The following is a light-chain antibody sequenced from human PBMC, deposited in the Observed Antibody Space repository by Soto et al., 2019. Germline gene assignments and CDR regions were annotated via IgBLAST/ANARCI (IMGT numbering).Light chain of an antibody. V-gene: IGKV3-15*01. CDR1: QSVSSY. J-gene: IGKJ3*01. CDR3: QQYNNWPFT. Sequence: EIVLTQSPATLSLSPGERATLSCRASQSVSSYLAWYQQKPGQAPRLLIYGASTRATGIPARFSGSGSGTEFTLTISSLQPEDFAVYYCQQYNNWPFTFGPGTKVDIK. CDR2: GAS.